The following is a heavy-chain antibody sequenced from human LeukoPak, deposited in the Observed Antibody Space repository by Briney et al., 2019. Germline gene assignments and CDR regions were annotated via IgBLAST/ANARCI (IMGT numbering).Heavy chain of an antibody. CDR3: AKGGSGWSYYFDF. CDR2: ISGDGGST. J-gene: IGHJ4*02. Sequence: GGSLRLSCAASGFTFDDYAMHWVSQAPGKGLEWVSLISGDGGSTYYADSVKGRFTISRDNSKNSLYLQMNSLSTEDTALYYCAKGGSGWSYYFDFWGQGTLVTVSS. CDR1: GFTFDDYA. D-gene: IGHD6-19*01. V-gene: IGHV3-43*02.